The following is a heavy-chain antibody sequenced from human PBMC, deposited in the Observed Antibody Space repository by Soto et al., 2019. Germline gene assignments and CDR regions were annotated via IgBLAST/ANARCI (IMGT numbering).Heavy chain of an antibody. CDR2: IYTGDSDT. J-gene: IGHJ6*02. D-gene: IGHD6-19*01. Sequence: GESLKISCKGSGYSFTSYWIGWVRQMPGKVLEWMGIIYTGDSDTRYSPSFQVQVTISADKSISTAYLQWSSLKASDTDMYYCARHNIGSGWYGGASTGPLKVYYYGMDVWGQGTTVTVSS. CDR1: GYSFTSYW. CDR3: ARHNIGSGWYGGASTGPLKVYYYGMDV. V-gene: IGHV5-51*01.